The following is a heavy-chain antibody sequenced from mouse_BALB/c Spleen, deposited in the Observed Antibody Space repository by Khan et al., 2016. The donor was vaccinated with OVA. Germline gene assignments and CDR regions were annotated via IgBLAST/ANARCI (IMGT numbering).Heavy chain of an antibody. CDR1: GFSLTSYG. CDR3: AGLEDI. D-gene: IGHD1-3*01. CDR2: IWAGGST. J-gene: IGHJ2*01. Sequence: QVQLKESGPGLVAPSQSLSITCTVSGFSLTSYGVHWVRQPPGKGLEWLGVIWAGGSTTYNSALMSRMSISKDNSKSQVFLKMNSRQTDDTAMYXCAGLEDIWGQGTTLTVSS. V-gene: IGHV2-9*02.